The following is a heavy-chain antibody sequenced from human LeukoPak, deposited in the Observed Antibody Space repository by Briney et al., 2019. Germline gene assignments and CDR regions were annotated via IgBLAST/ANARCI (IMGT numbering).Heavy chain of an antibody. V-gene: IGHV3-49*04. J-gene: IGHJ3*02. CDR2: IRSKAYGGTT. CDR3: TRGGLIADAFDI. Sequence: GGSLRLSCTASGFTFGDYAMSWVRQAPGKGLEWVGFIRSKAYGGTTEYAASVKGRFTISRDDSKSIAYLQMNSLKTEDTAVYYCTRGGLIADAFDIWGQGTMVTVSS. D-gene: IGHD3/OR15-3a*01. CDR1: GFTFGDYA.